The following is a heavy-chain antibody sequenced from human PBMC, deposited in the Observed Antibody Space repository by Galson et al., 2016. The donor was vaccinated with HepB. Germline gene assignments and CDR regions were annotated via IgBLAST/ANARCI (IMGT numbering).Heavy chain of an antibody. CDR2: IWYDGSES. D-gene: IGHD4-11*01. V-gene: IGHV3-33*01. J-gene: IGHJ3*01. CDR1: GFSFHRFG. CDR3: ARGKGADYKDAFEL. Sequence: LRLSCAASGFSFHRFGMHWVRQAPGKRLEWVAVIWYDGSESEYSDSVQGRFTVSRDNPKKTLYLQMDSLRNDDTADYYCARGKGADYKDAFELWGQGTRVTVSS.